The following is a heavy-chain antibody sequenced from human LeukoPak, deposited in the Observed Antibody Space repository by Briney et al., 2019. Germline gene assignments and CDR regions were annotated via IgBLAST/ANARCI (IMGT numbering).Heavy chain of an antibody. CDR1: GYTFTGYY. CDR3: ARVSNYDSSSYYY. CDR2: INPNSGGT. Sequence: GASVKVSCKASGYTFTGYYMHWVRQAPGQGLEWMGWINPNSGGTNYAQKFRGRVTMTRDTSISTAYMELSRLRSDDTAVYYCARVSNYDSSSYYYWGQGTLVTVSS. J-gene: IGHJ4*02. D-gene: IGHD3-22*01. V-gene: IGHV1-2*02.